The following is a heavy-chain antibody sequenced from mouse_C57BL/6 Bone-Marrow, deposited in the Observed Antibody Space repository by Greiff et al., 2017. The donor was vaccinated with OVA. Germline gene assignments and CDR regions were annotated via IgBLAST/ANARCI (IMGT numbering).Heavy chain of an antibody. CDR3: AITTVVATRAMDY. V-gene: IGHV1-26*01. Sequence: EVQLQQSGPELVKPGASVKISCKASGYTFTDYYMNWVKQSHGKSLEWIGDINPNNGGTSYNEKFKGKATLTVDKSSSTAYMELRSRTSEESAVNYCAITTVVATRAMDYWGQGTSVTVSS. CDR2: INPNNGGT. D-gene: IGHD1-1*01. J-gene: IGHJ4*01. CDR1: GYTFTDYY.